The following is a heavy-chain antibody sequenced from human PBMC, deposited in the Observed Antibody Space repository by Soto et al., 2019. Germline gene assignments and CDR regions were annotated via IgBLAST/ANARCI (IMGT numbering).Heavy chain of an antibody. CDR2: TYYSGST. J-gene: IGHJ4*02. Sequence: QVQLQESGPGLVKPSETLSLTCTVSGGSISSYYWSWIRQPPGKGLEWIGYTYYSGSTNYNPSLKSRVTISVDTSKNQFSLKLSSVTAADTAVYYCARRRYSSGWSVGGDYYFDYWGQGTLVTVSS. D-gene: IGHD6-19*01. CDR1: GGSISSYY. CDR3: ARRRYSSGWSVGGDYYFDY. V-gene: IGHV4-59*08.